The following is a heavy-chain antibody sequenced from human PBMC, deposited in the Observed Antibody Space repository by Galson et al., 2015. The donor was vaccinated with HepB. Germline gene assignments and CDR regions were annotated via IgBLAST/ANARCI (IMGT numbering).Heavy chain of an antibody. J-gene: IGHJ6*03. V-gene: IGHV3-30*18. D-gene: IGHD3-10*01. CDR1: GFTFSSYG. CDR2: ISYDGSNK. Sequence: SLRLSCAASGFTFSSYGMHWVRQAPGKGLEWVAVISYDGSNKYYADSVKGRFTVSRDNSRNTLYLQMNSLRAEDTAVYYCAKELVYGLYYYYMDVWGKGTTVTVSS. CDR3: AKELVYGLYYYYMDV.